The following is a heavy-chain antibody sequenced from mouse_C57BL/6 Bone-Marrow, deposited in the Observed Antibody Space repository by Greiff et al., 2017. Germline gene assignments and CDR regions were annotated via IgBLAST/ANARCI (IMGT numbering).Heavy chain of an antibody. V-gene: IGHV1-81*01. CDR1: GYTFTSYG. D-gene: IGHD1-1*01. J-gene: IGHJ2*01. CDR2: IYPRSGNT. Sequence: VQLQQSGPELARPGASVKLSCKASGYTFTSYGISWVKQRTGQGLEWIGEIYPRSGNTYYNQKFKGKATLTADKSSSTAYMELRSLTSEDSAVYFCARGGGSSLDYWGQGTTLTVSS. CDR3: ARGGGSSLDY.